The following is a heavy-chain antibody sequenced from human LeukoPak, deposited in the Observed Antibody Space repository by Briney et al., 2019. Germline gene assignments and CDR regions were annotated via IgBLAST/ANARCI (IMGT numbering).Heavy chain of an antibody. Sequence: PSETLSLTCTVSGGSISSSSYYWGWIRQPPGKGLEWIGYIYYSGSTYYNPSLKSRVTISVDTSKNQSSLKLSSVTAADTAVYYCARSRDILTGFGYWGQGTLVTVSS. V-gene: IGHV4-31*03. CDR1: GGSISSSSYY. CDR2: IYYSGST. D-gene: IGHD3-9*01. CDR3: ARSRDILTGFGY. J-gene: IGHJ4*02.